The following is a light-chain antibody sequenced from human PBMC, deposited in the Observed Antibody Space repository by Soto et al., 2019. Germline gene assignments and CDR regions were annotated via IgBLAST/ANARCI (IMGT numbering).Light chain of an antibody. J-gene: IGKJ2*01. Sequence: EIVMTQSPATLSVSPGERVTLSCRASQNVNNNLAWYQQKHGQAPRLLISGASARATGVPGRFSGSGSGTEFTLTITSLQSEDCAVYYWQHYYGWVKTFGQGTKLEIK. V-gene: IGKV3-15*01. CDR1: QNVNNN. CDR2: GAS. CDR3: QHYYGWVKT.